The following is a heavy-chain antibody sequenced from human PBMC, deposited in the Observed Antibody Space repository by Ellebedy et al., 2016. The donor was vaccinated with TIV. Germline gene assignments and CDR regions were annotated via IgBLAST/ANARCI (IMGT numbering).Heavy chain of an antibody. V-gene: IGHV3-74*01. D-gene: IGHD3-10*01. J-gene: IGHJ6*02. Sequence: GGSLRLXXAASGFTFSSYWMHWVRQAPGKGLVWVSRINSDGSSTSYADSVQGRFTISRDNAKNTLYLQMNSLRAEDTAVYYCASPHFLASRNYFYESGRYYNGAMDVWGQGTTVTVSS. CDR3: ASPHFLASRNYFYESGRYYNGAMDV. CDR2: INSDGSST. CDR1: GFTFSSYW.